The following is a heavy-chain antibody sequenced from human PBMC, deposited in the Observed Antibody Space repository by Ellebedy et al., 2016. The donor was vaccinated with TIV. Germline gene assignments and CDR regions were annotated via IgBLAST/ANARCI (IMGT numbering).Heavy chain of an antibody. CDR1: GFTFSSYN. V-gene: IGHV3-7*01. CDR2: ISPDGSAQ. Sequence: PGGSLRLSCAASGFTFSSYNMNWVRQAPGKGLEWLANISPDGSAQYYVDSVKGRFTISRDNAETSLYLQRNSLRAEDTAVYYWVGAPITLGQGYFDYWGQGTLVTVSS. CDR3: VGAPITLGQGYFDY. D-gene: IGHD3-16*01. J-gene: IGHJ4*02.